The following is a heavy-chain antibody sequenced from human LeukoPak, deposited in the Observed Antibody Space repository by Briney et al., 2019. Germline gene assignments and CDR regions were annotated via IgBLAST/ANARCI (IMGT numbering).Heavy chain of an antibody. V-gene: IGHV3-7*04. CDR2: IKPDGGEK. D-gene: IGHD5-12*01. CDR1: GFTFSSYS. J-gene: IGHJ4*02. CDR3: ARGYSGFGY. Sequence: GGSLRLSCAASGFTFSSYSMNWLRQVPGKGLEWVANIKPDGGEKSYVDSVKGRFTISRDNTKNSLYLQLNSLRAKDTAVYYCARGYSGFGYWGQGTLLTVSS.